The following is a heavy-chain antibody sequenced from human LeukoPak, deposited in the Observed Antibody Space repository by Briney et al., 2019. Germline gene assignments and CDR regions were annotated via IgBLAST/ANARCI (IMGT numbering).Heavy chain of an antibody. CDR2: VDGGGGGT. J-gene: IGHJ4*02. Sequence: PGGSLRLSCAASGFTLSSYAMTWVRQAPGRGLEWVSSVDGGGGGTYYADSVKGRFTISRDNPKDTLYLQMNGLRAEDTAVYFCAKQSAGSAAWYSLHYDFWGQGTLVTVSS. V-gene: IGHV3-23*01. CDR1: GFTLSSYA. D-gene: IGHD6-13*01. CDR3: AKQSAGSAAWYSLHYDF.